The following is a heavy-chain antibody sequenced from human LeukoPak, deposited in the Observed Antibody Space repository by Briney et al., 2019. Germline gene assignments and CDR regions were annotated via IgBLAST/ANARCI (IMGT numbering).Heavy chain of an antibody. Sequence: GGSLRLSCAASGFTFSSYAMSWVRQAPGKGLEWVSVIYSGGSTYYADSVKGRFNISRDNSKNTLYLQMNSLRAEDTAVYYCARDDSGWGSSWIHWGQGTLVTVSS. CDR3: ARDDSGWGSSWIH. D-gene: IGHD6-13*01. V-gene: IGHV3-53*01. CDR2: IYSGGST. CDR1: GFTFSSYA. J-gene: IGHJ4*02.